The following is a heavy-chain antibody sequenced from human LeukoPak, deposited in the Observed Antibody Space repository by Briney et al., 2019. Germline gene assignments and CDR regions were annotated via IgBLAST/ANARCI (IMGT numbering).Heavy chain of an antibody. CDR3: ARDDFRLVVVPAAPDY. V-gene: IGHV1-2*02. Sequence: GASVKVSRKASGYTFAGYYMHWVRQAPGQGLEWMGWINPNSGGTNYAQKFQGRVTMTRDTSISTAYMELSRLRSDDTAVYYCARDDFRLVVVPAAPDYWGQGTLVTVSS. CDR2: INPNSGGT. D-gene: IGHD2-2*01. J-gene: IGHJ4*02. CDR1: GYTFAGYY.